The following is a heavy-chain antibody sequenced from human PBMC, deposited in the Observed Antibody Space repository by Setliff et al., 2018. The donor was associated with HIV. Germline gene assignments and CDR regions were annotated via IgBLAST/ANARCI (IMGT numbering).Heavy chain of an antibody. CDR1: GYTFTDYG. D-gene: IGHD3-3*01. Sequence: ASVKVSCKASGYTFTDYGVFWVRQAPGQGLEWMGWISAYNGNTNYAQKFQGRVSVTTDTSTSTDYMEVRTLRSDDTAVYYCARDSSDNFWSAYYNIGGGASDIWGQETMVTVSS. V-gene: IGHV1-18*01. J-gene: IGHJ3*02. CDR2: ISAYNGNT. CDR3: ARDSSDNFWSAYYNIGGGASDI.